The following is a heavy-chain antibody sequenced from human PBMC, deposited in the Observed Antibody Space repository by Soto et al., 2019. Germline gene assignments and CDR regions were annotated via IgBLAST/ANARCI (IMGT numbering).Heavy chain of an antibody. D-gene: IGHD2-2*01. CDR3: ARDIVEVDGNPRFVH. CDR2: IYPGDSDT. CDR1: EYSFTSYW. J-gene: IGHJ4*02. V-gene: IGHV5-51*01. Sequence: GESRTISCKSSEYSFTSYWISWVRQMPGKGLEWMGIIYPGDSDTRYSPSFQGQVTISADKSISTAYLQWSSLKASDTAMYYCARDIVEVDGNPRFVHWCPGPRATVPS.